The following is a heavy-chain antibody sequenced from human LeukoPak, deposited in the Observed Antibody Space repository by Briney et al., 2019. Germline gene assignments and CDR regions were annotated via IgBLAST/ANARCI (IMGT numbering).Heavy chain of an antibody. J-gene: IGHJ6*03. D-gene: IGHD3-22*01. CDR3: ARSNYYDSSGYSNYYYYYMDV. CDR2: IYTSGST. CDR1: GGSISSGSYY. Sequence: SETLSLTCTVSGGSISSGSYYWSWIRQPAGKGLEWIGRIYTSGSTNYNPSLKSRVTMSVDTSKNQFSLKLSSVTAADTAVYYCARSNYYDSSGYSNYYYYYMDVWGKGTTVTISS. V-gene: IGHV4-61*02.